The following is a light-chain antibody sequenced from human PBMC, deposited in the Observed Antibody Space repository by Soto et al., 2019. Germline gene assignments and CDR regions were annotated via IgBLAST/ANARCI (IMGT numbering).Light chain of an antibody. CDR1: SSDVGAYNY. CDR3: CSYAGSYTLV. J-gene: IGLJ3*02. CDR2: DVS. V-gene: IGLV2-11*01. Sequence: QSALTQPRSVSGSPGQSVTISCTGTSSDVGAYNYVSWYQQHPGKVPKLMIYDVSRRPSGVPDRFSGSKSGNTASLTISGLQADDEADYYCCSYAGSYTLVFGGGTK.